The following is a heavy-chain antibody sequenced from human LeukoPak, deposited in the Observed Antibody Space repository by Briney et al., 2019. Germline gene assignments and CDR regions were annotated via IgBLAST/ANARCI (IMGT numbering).Heavy chain of an antibody. CDR1: GFTFSTCW. D-gene: IGHD2-21*01. CDR2: INQDGGEK. V-gene: IGHV3-7*04. J-gene: IGHJ4*02. Sequence: GGSLRLSCAGSGFTFSTCWMSWVRQAPGKGLEWVANINQDGGEKHYVDSVKGRFTISRDNAKDSLDLQLNSLRGEDTAVYYCARMYCGGKCYLSYFDYWGQGTVVTVSS. CDR3: ARMYCGGKCYLSYFDY.